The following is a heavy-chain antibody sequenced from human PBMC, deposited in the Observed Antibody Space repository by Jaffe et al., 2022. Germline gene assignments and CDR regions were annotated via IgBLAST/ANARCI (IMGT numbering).Heavy chain of an antibody. Sequence: EVQLVESGGGLVQPGRSLRLSCAASGFTFDDYAMHWVRQAPGKGLEWVSGISWNSGSIGYADSVKGRFTISRDNAKNSLYLQMNSLRAEDTALYYCAKDIEARRGGVQGVIIAAFDIWGQGTMVTVSS. CDR2: ISWNSGSI. CDR3: AKDIEARRGGVQGVIIAAFDI. D-gene: IGHD3-10*02. J-gene: IGHJ3*02. V-gene: IGHV3-9*01. CDR1: GFTFDDYA.